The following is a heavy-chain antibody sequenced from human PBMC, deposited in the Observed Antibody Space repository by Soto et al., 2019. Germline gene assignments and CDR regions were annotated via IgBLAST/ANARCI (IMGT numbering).Heavy chain of an antibody. CDR3: ARDPSRGSYWARYIDL. CDR2: ISLSSSNI. D-gene: IGHD1-26*01. V-gene: IGHV3-48*01. Sequence: EVQLVESGGGLVQPGGSLRLSCVGSGFSFSNYAMDWVRQAPGKGLEWVSYISLSSSNIHYADSVQGRFTISRDNAKNSMYLQMNSLRAEDTVVYYCARDPSRGSYWARYIDLWGRGTLVTVSS. CDR1: GFSFSNYA. J-gene: IGHJ2*01.